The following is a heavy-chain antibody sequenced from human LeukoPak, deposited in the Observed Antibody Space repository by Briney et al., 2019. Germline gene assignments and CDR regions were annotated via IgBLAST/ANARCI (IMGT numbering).Heavy chain of an antibody. V-gene: IGHV1-69*04. CDR3: AREASRGEPVDH. Sequence: SVKVSCKASGGTFSSYAISWVRQAPGQGLEWMGRIIPILGIANYAQKFQGRVTITADKSTSTAYMELSSLRSEDTAVYYCAREASRGEPVDHWGQGTLVTVSS. CDR2: IIPILGIA. CDR1: GGTFSSYA. D-gene: IGHD1-14*01. J-gene: IGHJ4*02.